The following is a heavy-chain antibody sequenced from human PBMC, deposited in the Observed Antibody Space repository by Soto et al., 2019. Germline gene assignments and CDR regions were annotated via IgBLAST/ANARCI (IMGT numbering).Heavy chain of an antibody. CDR3: ARRGIAAAGYYYYYYFDL. Sequence: GASVKVSCKSSGYTFTSYDINWVLQATGQGLEWMGWMNPNSGNTGYAQKFQGRVTMTRNTSISTAYMELSSLGSEDTAVYYCARRGIAAAGYYYYYYFDLWGRGTLVTVS. D-gene: IGHD6-13*01. CDR1: GYTFTSYD. CDR2: MNPNSGNT. V-gene: IGHV1-8*01. J-gene: IGHJ2*01.